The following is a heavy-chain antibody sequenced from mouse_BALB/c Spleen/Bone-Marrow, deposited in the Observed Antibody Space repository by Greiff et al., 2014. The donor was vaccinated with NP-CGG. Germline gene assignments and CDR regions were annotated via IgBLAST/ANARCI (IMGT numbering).Heavy chain of an antibody. J-gene: IGHJ3*01. D-gene: IGHD1-1*01. CDR3: ARRAYGGSYGFAY. Sequence: QVQLQQSGAELAKPGASLKMSCTASCFNFTSYWLHWGKKRPGQGLEWIGYINPSTDYTEYNQKFKDKATLTADKSSSTAFMQLSSLTSEDSAVYYCARRAYGGSYGFAYWGQGTLVTVSA. CDR2: INPSTDYT. V-gene: IGHV1-7*01. CDR1: CFNFTSYW.